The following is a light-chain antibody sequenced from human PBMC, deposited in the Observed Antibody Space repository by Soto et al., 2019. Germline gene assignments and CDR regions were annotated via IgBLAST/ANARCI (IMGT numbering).Light chain of an antibody. CDR2: EAT. CDR3: RAFAGSEGYV. J-gene: IGLJ1*01. V-gene: IGLV2-8*01. Sequence: QSALAQPPSASGSPGQSVAISCTGTTSDVGGYNFVSWYQQHPGKAPKLIIYEATKRPSGVPDRFSGAWSGNTASLIVSGLQAEDEADYYCRAFAGSEGYVFGSGTKVTVL. CDR1: TSDVGGYNF.